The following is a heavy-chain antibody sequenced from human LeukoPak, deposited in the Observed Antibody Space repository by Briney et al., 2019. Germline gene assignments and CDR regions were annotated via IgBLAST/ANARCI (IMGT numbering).Heavy chain of an antibody. Sequence: PGGSLRLSCAASGFTFSSYAMHWVRQAPGKGLEWVAVISYDGSNKYYADSVKGRFTIPRDNSKNTLYLQMNSLRAEDTAVYYCARVSRYRPNWGQGTLVTVSS. CDR2: ISYDGSNK. D-gene: IGHD3-16*02. J-gene: IGHJ4*02. V-gene: IGHV3-30-3*01. CDR1: GFTFSSYA. CDR3: ARVSRYRPN.